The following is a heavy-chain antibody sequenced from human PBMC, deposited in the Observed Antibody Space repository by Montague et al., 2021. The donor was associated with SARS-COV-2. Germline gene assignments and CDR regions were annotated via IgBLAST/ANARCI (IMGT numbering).Heavy chain of an antibody. CDR1: GGSISTYY. J-gene: IGHJ4*02. CDR3: ARFTAVTSSLDF. D-gene: IGHD4-17*01. CDR2: IFTSGTA. V-gene: IGHV4-4*07. Sequence: SETLSLTCTVSGGSISTYYWSWIRQPAGKGLEWIGRIFTSGTAGYSPPLKSRVTISVDTSKNQFSLKLTSVTAADTAVYYCARFTAVTSSLDFWGQGTLVPVSS.